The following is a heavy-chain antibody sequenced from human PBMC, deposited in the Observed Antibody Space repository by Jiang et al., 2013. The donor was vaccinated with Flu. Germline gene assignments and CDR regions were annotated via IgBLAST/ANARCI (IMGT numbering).Heavy chain of an antibody. Sequence: GSLRLSCAASGFTFSSYEMNWVRQAPGKGLEWVSYISSSGSTIYYADSVKGRFTISRDNAKNSLYLQMNSLRAEDTAVYYCAREPMIVGFDYWGQGTLVTVSS. V-gene: IGHV3-48*03. J-gene: IGHJ4*02. CDR3: AREPMIVGFDY. CDR1: GFTFSSYE. D-gene: IGHD3-22*01. CDR2: ISSSGSTI.